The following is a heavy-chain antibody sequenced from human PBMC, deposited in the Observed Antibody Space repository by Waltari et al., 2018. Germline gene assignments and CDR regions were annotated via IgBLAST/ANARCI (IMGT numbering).Heavy chain of an antibody. Sequence: QVQLQESGPGLVKPSETLSLTCAVSGYSISSGYYWGWIRQPPGKGLEWIGSIYHSGSTYYNPSLKSRVTISVETSKNQFSLKLSSVTAADTAVYYCAREGYCTGGVCRPFDYWGQGTLVTVSS. D-gene: IGHD2-8*02. CDR2: IYHSGST. CDR3: AREGYCTGGVCRPFDY. V-gene: IGHV4-38-2*02. CDR1: GYSISSGYY. J-gene: IGHJ4*02.